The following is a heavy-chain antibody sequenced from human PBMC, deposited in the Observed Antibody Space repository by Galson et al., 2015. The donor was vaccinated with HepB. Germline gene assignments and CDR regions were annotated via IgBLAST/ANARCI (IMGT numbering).Heavy chain of an antibody. D-gene: IGHD1-26*01. Sequence: SETLSLTCPVSGYSTSSGYYWGWIRQPPGKGLEWIGSIYHSGSTNYNPSLKRRVTISVDTSKNQFSLKLNSVTAADTAVYYCARGVVGATTGNWFDPWGQGTLVTVSS. CDR2: IYHSGST. V-gene: IGHV4-38-2*02. CDR3: ARGVVGATTGNWFDP. CDR1: GYSTSSGYY. J-gene: IGHJ5*02.